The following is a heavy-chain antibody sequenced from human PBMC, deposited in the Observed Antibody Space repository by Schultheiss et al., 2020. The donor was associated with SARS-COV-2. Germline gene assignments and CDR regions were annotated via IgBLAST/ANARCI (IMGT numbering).Heavy chain of an antibody. Sequence: SETLSLTCTVSGGSISSSSYYWGWIRQPPGKGLEWIGSIYYSGSTYYNPSLKSRDTISVDTSKNQFSLKLSSVAAADTAVYYCARHPSIAEYYFDYWGQGTLVTVSS. D-gene: IGHD6-6*01. CDR1: GGSISSSSYY. CDR2: IYYSGST. V-gene: IGHV4-39*01. CDR3: ARHPSIAEYYFDY. J-gene: IGHJ4*02.